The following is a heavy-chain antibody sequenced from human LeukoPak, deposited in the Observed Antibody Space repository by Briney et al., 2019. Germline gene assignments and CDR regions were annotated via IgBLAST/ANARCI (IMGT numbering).Heavy chain of an antibody. J-gene: IGHJ4*02. CDR3: ARESGGWSEFDY. V-gene: IGHV1-2*06. Sequence: ASVKVSCKASGYTFTGYYMHWVRQAPGQGLEWMGRINPNSGGTNYAQKFQGRVTMTRDTSIGTAYMELSRLRSDDTAVYYCARESGGWSEFDYWGQGTLVTVSS. D-gene: IGHD6-19*01. CDR2: INPNSGGT. CDR1: GYTFTGYY.